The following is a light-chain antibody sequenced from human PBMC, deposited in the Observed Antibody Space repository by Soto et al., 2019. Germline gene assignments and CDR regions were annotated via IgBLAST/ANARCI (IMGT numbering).Light chain of an antibody. CDR2: GAS. CDR1: QSISSH. V-gene: IGKV3-11*01. Sequence: EIVLTQSPATLSLSPGEIATLSCRASQSISSHLAWYQQKPGQAPRFLIYGASNRATGIPARFSGSGSRTDFTLTISSLEPEDFAVYYCQQRINWPLTFGGGTKVEIK. J-gene: IGKJ4*01. CDR3: QQRINWPLT.